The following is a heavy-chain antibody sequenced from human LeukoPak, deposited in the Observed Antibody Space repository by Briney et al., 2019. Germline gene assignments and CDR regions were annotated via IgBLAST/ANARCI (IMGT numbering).Heavy chain of an antibody. D-gene: IGHD5-12*01. CDR1: GFTFSNYW. J-gene: IGHJ3*01. Sequence: GSLRLSCAASGFTFSNYWMHWVRQAPGKGLVWVSRINSDGRSTSHADSVKGRFTISRDNAKNTLYLQMNSLRAEDTAVYYCARGSGYAVFDVWGQGTMVTVSS. V-gene: IGHV3-74*01. CDR2: INSDGRST. CDR3: ARGSGYAVFDV.